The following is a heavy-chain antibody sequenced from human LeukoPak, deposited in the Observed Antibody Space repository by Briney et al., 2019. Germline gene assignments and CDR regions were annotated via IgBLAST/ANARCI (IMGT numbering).Heavy chain of an antibody. CDR2: IYYSGST. CDR1: GDSFSTYY. V-gene: IGHV4-59*08. J-gene: IGHJ3*02. CDR3: ARRIAMGSGAFDI. D-gene: IGHD6-19*01. Sequence: SETLSLTCTVSGDSFSTYYWSWIRQPPGKGLEWIGYIYYSGSTDYNPSLKSRVTISVDTSKNQFSLKLSSVTAADTAVYYCARRIAMGSGAFDIWGQGTMVTVSS.